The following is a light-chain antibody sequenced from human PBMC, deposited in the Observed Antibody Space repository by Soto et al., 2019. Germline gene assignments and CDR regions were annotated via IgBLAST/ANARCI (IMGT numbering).Light chain of an antibody. CDR1: SSNIGAGYD. J-gene: IGLJ3*02. CDR2: VNN. V-gene: IGLV1-40*01. CDR3: QSYDSSLSTSGV. Sequence: QSVLTQPPSVSGAPGQRVTISCTGSSSNIGAGYDVHWYQQLSGTAPKLLIYVNNNRPSWVPDRFSASKSGTSASLVITGLQAEEEADYYCQSYDSSLSTSGVFGGGTKLTVL.